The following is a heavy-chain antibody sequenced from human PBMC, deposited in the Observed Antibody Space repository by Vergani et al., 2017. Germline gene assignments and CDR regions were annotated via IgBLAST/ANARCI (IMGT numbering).Heavy chain of an antibody. D-gene: IGHD2-21*01. CDR1: GFTFSSYA. J-gene: IGHJ5*02. V-gene: IGHV3-23*01. CDR2: ISGSGGST. Sequence: EVQLLESGGGLVQPGGSLRLSCAASGFTFSSYAMSWVRQAPGKGLEWVSAISGSGGSTYYSDPVKGRFTISRDNSKNTLYLQMNSLRAEDTAVYYCAKDLLLGGGRLGWFDPWGQGTLVTVSS. CDR3: AKDLLLGGGRLGWFDP.